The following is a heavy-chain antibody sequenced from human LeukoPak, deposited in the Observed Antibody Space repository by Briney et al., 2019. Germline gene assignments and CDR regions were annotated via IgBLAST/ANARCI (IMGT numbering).Heavy chain of an antibody. D-gene: IGHD6-19*01. CDR3: ARSGIAVAGTAFDY. CDR2: IYTSGST. J-gene: IGHJ4*02. CDR1: GGSISSYY. Sequence: SETLSLTCTVSGGSISSYYWSWIRQPAGKGLEWIGRIYTSGSTNYNPSLKSRVTMSVDTSKNQFSLKLSSATAADTAVYYCARSGIAVAGTAFDYWGQGTLVTVSS. V-gene: IGHV4-4*07.